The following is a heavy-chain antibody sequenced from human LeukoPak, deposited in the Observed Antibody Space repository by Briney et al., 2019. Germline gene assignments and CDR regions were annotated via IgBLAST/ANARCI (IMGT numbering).Heavy chain of an antibody. Sequence: ASVNVSCKASGYTFTSYYMHWVRQAPGQGLEWMGIINPSGGSTSYAQKFQGRVTMTRDTSTSTVYMELSSLRSEDTAVYYCAREGDYYDSSGYLGYWGQGTLVTVSS. CDR3: AREGDYYDSSGYLGY. CDR2: INPSGGST. V-gene: IGHV1-46*01. J-gene: IGHJ4*02. CDR1: GYTFTSYY. D-gene: IGHD3-22*01.